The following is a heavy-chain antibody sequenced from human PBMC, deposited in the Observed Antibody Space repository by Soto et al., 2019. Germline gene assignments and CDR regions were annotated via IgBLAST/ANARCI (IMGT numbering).Heavy chain of an antibody. CDR2: INPNSGGT. Sequence: GASVKVSCKASGYTFTGYYMHWVRQAPGQGLEWMGWINPNSGGTNYAQKFQGRVTMTRDTSISTAYMELSRLRSDDTAVYYCARGVTIFGVVIPFDYWGQGTLVTVSS. V-gene: IGHV1-2*02. CDR3: ARGVTIFGVVIPFDY. D-gene: IGHD3-3*01. J-gene: IGHJ4*02. CDR1: GYTFTGYY.